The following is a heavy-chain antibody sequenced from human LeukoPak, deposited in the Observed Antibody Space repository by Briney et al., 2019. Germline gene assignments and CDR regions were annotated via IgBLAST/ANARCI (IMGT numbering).Heavy chain of an antibody. V-gene: IGHV1-58*02. J-gene: IGHJ6*02. D-gene: IGHD3-10*01. CDR1: GFTFTSSA. Sequence: SVKVSCKASGFTFTSSAMQWVRQARGQRLEWIGWIVVGSGNTNYAQKFQERVTITRDMSTSTAYMELSGLRSEDTAVYYCAARRLLWFGELRGMDVWGQGTTVTVSS. CDR2: IVVGSGNT. CDR3: AARRLLWFGELRGMDV.